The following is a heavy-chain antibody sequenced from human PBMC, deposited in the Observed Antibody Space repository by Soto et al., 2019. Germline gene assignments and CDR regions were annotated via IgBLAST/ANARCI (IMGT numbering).Heavy chain of an antibody. V-gene: IGHV3-30*03. CDR3: VREGYSGSYAAF. CDR1: GSTFSNYD. J-gene: IGHJ4*02. Sequence: QVQLVQSGGGVVQPGRSLSLSCEASGSTFSNYDMDWVRQAPGKGLEWVAIISFDGSKTYYADSVKGRFTVSRDNSKKTLFLQMNRLRPDDTATYYCVREGYSGSYAAFWGQGSLVTVSS. D-gene: IGHD1-26*01. CDR2: ISFDGSKT.